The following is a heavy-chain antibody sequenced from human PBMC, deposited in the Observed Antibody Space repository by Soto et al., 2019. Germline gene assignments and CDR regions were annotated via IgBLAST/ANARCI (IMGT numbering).Heavy chain of an antibody. Sequence: QVQLEKSGAEVKKPGSSVKVSCKASGGTFSTSAMSWVRQAPGQGLEWMGGIMPIFRTPDYAQKFQGRVTITADESTSTAYMELSGLRSDDTAVYYCARDKDRQQLGGNYYYMLDVWGQGTTVTVSS. J-gene: IGHJ6*02. CDR3: ARDKDRQQLGGNYYYMLDV. V-gene: IGHV1-69*13. D-gene: IGHD3-3*02. CDR1: GGTFSTSA. CDR2: IMPIFRTP.